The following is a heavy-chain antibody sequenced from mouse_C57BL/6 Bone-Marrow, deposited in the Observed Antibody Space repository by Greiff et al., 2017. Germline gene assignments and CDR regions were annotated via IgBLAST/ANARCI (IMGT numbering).Heavy chain of an antibody. V-gene: IGHV5-4*03. CDR3: ARGGEQLRPYYFDY. J-gene: IGHJ2*01. D-gene: IGHD3-2*02. CDR2: ISDGGSYT. CDR1: GFTFSSYA. Sequence: EVMLVESGGGLVKPGGSLKLSCAASGFTFSSYAMSWVRQTPEKRLEWVATISDGGSYTYYPDNVKGRFTISRDNAKNNLYLQMSHLKSEDTAMYYCARGGEQLRPYYFDYWGQGTTLTVSS.